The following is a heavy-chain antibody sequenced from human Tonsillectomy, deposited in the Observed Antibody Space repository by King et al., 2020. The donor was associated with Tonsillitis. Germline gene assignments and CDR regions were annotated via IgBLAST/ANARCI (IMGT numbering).Heavy chain of an antibody. V-gene: IGHV1-69*09. CDR3: ARARGLGPGSFDY. CDR1: GGTFSSYA. Sequence: VQLVESGAEVKKPGSSVKVSCKASGGTFSSYAISWVRQAPGQGLEWMGRIIPILGIANYAQKFQGRVTITADKSTSTAYMELSSLRSEDTAVYYCARARGLGPGSFDYWGQGTLVTVSS. D-gene: IGHD3-10*02. CDR2: IIPILGIA. J-gene: IGHJ4*02.